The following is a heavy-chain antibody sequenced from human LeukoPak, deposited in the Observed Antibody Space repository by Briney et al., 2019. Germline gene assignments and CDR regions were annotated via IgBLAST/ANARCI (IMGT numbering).Heavy chain of an antibody. V-gene: IGHV1-2*03. Sequence: LGASVMVSCKASGYTFTGYYMHWVRQAPGQGLEWMGWINPNSGGTNYAQKFQGRVTMTRDTSISTAYMGLSRLRSDDTAVYYCASLRIAARTNPSDAFDIWGQGTMVTVSS. CDR2: INPNSGGT. D-gene: IGHD6-6*01. CDR1: GYTFTGYY. CDR3: ASLRIAARTNPSDAFDI. J-gene: IGHJ3*02.